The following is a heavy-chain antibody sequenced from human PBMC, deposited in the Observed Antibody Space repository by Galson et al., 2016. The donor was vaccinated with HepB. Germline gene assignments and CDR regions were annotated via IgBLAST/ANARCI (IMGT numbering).Heavy chain of an antibody. Sequence: SLRLSCAASGFSFSSYSMNWVRQAPGKGLEWVAVLSFDGINKYYADSVKGRFTISRDNSKNTVCLQMNSLRAEDTAVYYCAKDAYTCRWLLFFFPDYWGQGTLVTVSS. J-gene: IGHJ4*02. CDR3: AKDAYTCRWLLFFFPDY. CDR2: LSFDGINK. D-gene: IGHD5-24*01. V-gene: IGHV3-30*18. CDR1: GFSFSSYS.